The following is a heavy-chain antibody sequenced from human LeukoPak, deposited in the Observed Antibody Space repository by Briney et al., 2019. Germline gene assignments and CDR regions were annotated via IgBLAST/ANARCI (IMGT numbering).Heavy chain of an antibody. CDR3: ARNVVVPAATSSFDY. CDR1: GFTFSRYS. J-gene: IGHJ4*02. D-gene: IGHD2-2*01. Sequence: PGGSLRLSCAASGFTFSRYSMNWVRQAPGKGLEWVSSISSSSRYIYYADSVKGRFTISRDNAKNSLYLQMNSLRAEDTAVYYCARNVVVPAATSSFDYWGQGTLVTVSS. CDR2: ISSSSRYI. V-gene: IGHV3-21*01.